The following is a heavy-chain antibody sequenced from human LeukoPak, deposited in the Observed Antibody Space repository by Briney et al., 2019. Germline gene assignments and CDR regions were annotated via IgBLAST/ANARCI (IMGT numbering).Heavy chain of an antibody. J-gene: IGHJ6*03. CDR2: IYTSGST. CDR1: GGSISSGSYY. Sequence: SETLSLTCTVSGGSISSGSYYWSWIRQPAGKGLEWIGRIYTSGSTYYNASLKSRVTISVDTSKNQFSLRLSSVTAADTAVYYCARVLQYYYYYMDVWGKGTTVTVSS. D-gene: IGHD4-11*01. CDR3: ARVLQYYYYYMDV. V-gene: IGHV4-61*02.